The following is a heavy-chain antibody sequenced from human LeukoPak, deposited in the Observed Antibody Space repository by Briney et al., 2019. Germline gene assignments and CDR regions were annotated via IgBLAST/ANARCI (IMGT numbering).Heavy chain of an antibody. J-gene: IGHJ4*02. CDR2: IYSGGST. V-gene: IGHV3-53*05. D-gene: IGHD3-22*01. CDR3: ARVMEDYYDSSGSLDY. Sequence: GGSLRLSCAASGFTVSSNYMSWVRQAPGKGLEWVSVIYSGGSTYYADSVKGRFTISRDNSKNTLYLQMSSLRAEDTAVYYCARVMEDYYDSSGSLDYWGQGTLVTVSS. CDR1: GFTVSSNY.